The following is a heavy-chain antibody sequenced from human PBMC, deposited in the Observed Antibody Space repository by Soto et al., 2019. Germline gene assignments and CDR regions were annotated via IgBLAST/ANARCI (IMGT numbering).Heavy chain of an antibody. CDR2: IIGAGAP. J-gene: IGHJ4*02. CDR3: AKDVTPDSRWDIDY. CDR1: GFTFSIYA. Sequence: EVQLLESGGGLVQPGGSLRLSCAASGFTFSIYAMNWVRQAPGKGLEWVAGIIGAGAPYYADPVKGRFTISRENSKNTLYLQINSLRDEDTALYFCAKDVTPDSRWDIDYWGQGTLVTVSS. D-gene: IGHD1-26*01. V-gene: IGHV3-23*01.